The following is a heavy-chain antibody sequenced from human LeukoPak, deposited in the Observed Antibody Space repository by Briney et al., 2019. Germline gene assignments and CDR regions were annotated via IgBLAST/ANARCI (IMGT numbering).Heavy chain of an antibody. Sequence: SETLSLTCAVYGGSFSGYYWSWIRQPPGKGLEWIGEINHSGSTNYNPSLKSRVTISVDTSKNQFSLKLSSVTAADTAVYYCARISAIAAAGRPYFDYWGQGTLVTVSS. J-gene: IGHJ4*02. V-gene: IGHV4-34*01. CDR3: ARISAIAAAGRPYFDY. CDR2: INHSGST. D-gene: IGHD6-13*01. CDR1: GGSFSGYY.